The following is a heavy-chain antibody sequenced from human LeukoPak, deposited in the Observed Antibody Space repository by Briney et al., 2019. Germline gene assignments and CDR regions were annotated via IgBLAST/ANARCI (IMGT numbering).Heavy chain of an antibody. D-gene: IGHD5-18*01. J-gene: IGHJ5*02. CDR1: GFTFSSCA. CDR2: IWHDGSDK. Sequence: PGGSLRLSCAASGFTFSSCAMHWVRQAPGKGLEWVAAIWHDGSDKYYADSVKGRFTISRDNSKNTLYLQMNSLGAEDTAVYYCARDLSKRGYSYGSTNWFDPWGQGTLVTVSS. V-gene: IGHV3-33*01. CDR3: ARDLSKRGYSYGSTNWFDP.